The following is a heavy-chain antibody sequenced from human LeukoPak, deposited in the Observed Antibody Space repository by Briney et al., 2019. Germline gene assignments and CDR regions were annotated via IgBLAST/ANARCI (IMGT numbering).Heavy chain of an antibody. CDR1: GSRFTNYW. CDR3: PRRAADGYIDY. V-gene: IGHV5-51*01. J-gene: IGHJ4*02. CDR2: IYPGDSDT. Sequence: GASLKISCKGSGSRFTNYWIGWVRPMPGKGLEWMGIIYPGDSDTRYSPSFQGQVPISPDKSICAAYQQWRSLKASDPAMYYCPRRAADGYIDYWGQGTLVTVSS. D-gene: IGHD6-13*01.